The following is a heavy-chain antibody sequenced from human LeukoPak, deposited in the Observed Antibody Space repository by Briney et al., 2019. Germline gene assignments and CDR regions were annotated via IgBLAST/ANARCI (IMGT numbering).Heavy chain of an antibody. V-gene: IGHV4-61*02. J-gene: IGHJ4*02. CDR2: IYTSGST. CDR1: GGSISSGSYY. D-gene: IGHD3-3*01. CDR3: ARVMVGVVITEYYFDY. Sequence: SETLSLTCTVSGGSISSGSYYWSWIRQPAGKGLEWIGRIYTSGSTNYNPTLKSRVTISVDTSKNQFSLKLSSVTAADTAVYYCARVMVGVVITEYYFDYWGQGTLVTVSS.